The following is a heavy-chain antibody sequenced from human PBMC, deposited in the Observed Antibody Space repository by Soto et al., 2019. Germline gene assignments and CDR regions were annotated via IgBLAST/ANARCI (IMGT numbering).Heavy chain of an antibody. CDR1: GFTFSSSA. J-gene: IGHJ4*02. Sequence: SVKVSCKASGFTFSSSAVQWVRQARGQHLEWIGWIVVGSGDTNYAQKFQERVTITRDMSTSTTYMDLSSLTSEDTAVYYCAGDRDYDFWCCLIRDPPLNLDYWGQVTLVTVSS. CDR3: AGDRDYDFWCCLIRDPPLNLDY. CDR2: IVVGSGDT. V-gene: IGHV1-58*01. D-gene: IGHD3-3*01.